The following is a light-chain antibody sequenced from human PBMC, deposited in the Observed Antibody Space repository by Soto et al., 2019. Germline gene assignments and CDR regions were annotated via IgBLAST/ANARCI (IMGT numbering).Light chain of an antibody. CDR3: SSYTSSSTLAVV. CDR1: SSDVGGYNY. Sequence: QSALTQPASVSGSPGQSITSSCTGTSSDVGGYNYVSWYQQHPGKAPKLMIYEVSNRPSGVSNRFSGSKSGNTASLTISGLQAEDEADYSCSSYTSSSTLAVVFGGGTKVTVL. V-gene: IGLV2-14*01. J-gene: IGLJ2*01. CDR2: EVS.